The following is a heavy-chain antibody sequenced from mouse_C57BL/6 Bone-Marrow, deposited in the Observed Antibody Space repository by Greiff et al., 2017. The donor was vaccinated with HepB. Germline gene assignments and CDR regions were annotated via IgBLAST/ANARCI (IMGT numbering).Heavy chain of an antibody. CDR3: ASQGIYDGYYRYFDV. CDR1: GYTFTSYW. V-gene: IGHV1-69*01. J-gene: IGHJ1*03. Sequence: VQLQQPGAELVMPGASVKLSCKASGYTFTSYWMHWVKQRPGQGLEWIGEIDPSDSYTNYNQKFKGKSTLTVDKSSSTAYMQLSSLTSEDSAVYYCASQGIYDGYYRYFDVWGTGTTVTVSS. CDR2: IDPSDSYT. D-gene: IGHD2-3*01.